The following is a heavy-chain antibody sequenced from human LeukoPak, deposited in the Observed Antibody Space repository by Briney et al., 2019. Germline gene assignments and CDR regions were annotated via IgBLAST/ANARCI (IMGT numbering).Heavy chain of an antibody. CDR2: IYTSGST. J-gene: IGHJ5*02. V-gene: IGHV4-4*07. CDR3: ARGGYSSSWYSWFDP. Sequence: PSETLSLTCTVSGGSISSYYWSWIRQPAGKGLEWIGRIYTSGSTNYNPSLKSRVTMSVDTSKNQFSLKLSSVTAADTAVYYCARGGYSSSWYSWFDPWGQGTLVTVSS. CDR1: GGSISSYY. D-gene: IGHD6-13*01.